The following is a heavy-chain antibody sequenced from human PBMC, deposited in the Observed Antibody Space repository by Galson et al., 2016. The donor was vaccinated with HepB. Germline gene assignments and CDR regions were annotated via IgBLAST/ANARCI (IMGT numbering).Heavy chain of an antibody. V-gene: IGHV5-51*01. D-gene: IGHD3-22*01. Sequence: QSGAEVKKPGESLKISCKASGHSFTVFWIGWVRQMPGKGLEWMGIIYPGDSKTTYSPSFQGQVNISVDKSLNTAYLQWSSLKASDTAMYYCARCTCGMIVLDYWGQGTLVTVSS. J-gene: IGHJ4*02. CDR2: IYPGDSKT. CDR3: ARCTCGMIVLDY. CDR1: GHSFTVFW.